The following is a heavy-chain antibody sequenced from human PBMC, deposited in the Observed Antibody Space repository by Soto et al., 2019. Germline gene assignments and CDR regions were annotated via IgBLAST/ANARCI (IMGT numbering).Heavy chain of an antibody. J-gene: IGHJ5*01. CDR2: IYHSGST. CDR1: GGSISSGGYS. D-gene: IGHD3-3*01. CDR3: ARGSRTITFFGVDKSQGFDS. Sequence: SETLSLTCAVSGGSISSGGYSWSWIRQPPGKGLEWIGYIYHSGSTYYNPSLKSRVTISVDRSKNQFSLKLSSVTAADTAVYYCARGSRTITFFGVDKSQGFDSWGQGTLVTVSS. V-gene: IGHV4-30-2*01.